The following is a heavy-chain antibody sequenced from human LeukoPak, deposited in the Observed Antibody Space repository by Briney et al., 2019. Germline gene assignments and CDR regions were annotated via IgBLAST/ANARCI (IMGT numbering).Heavy chain of an antibody. CDR3: AKDYAPYYDILTGFSNWFDP. V-gene: IGHV3-23*01. CDR1: GFTFTSYA. CDR2: ISGSGGST. Sequence: GGSLRLSCAASGFTFTSYAMSWVRQAPGKGLEWVSAISGSGGSTYYADSVKGRFTISRDNSKNTLYLQMNSLRAEDTAVYYCAKDYAPYYDILTGFSNWFDPWGQGTLVTVSS. D-gene: IGHD3-9*01. J-gene: IGHJ5*02.